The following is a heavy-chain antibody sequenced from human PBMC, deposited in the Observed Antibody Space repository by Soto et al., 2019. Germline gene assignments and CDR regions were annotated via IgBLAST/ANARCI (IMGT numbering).Heavy chain of an antibody. D-gene: IGHD3-16*01. CDR3: ARRIIALEIFAY. Sequence: QVQLQESGPGLVKPSETLSLTCTVSGGSMTSYYWSWIRQPPGKGLEWIGFIYYTGNTKYNASLNSRVTISVDSSKDLLSLKLKSATAAYTAVYYCARRIIALEIFAYWGQGTVVTVSS. J-gene: IGHJ4*02. V-gene: IGHV4-59*08. CDR2: IYYTGNT. CDR1: GGSMTSYY.